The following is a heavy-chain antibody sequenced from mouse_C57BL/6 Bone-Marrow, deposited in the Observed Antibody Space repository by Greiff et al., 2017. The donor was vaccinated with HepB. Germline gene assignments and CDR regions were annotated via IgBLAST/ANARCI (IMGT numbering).Heavy chain of an antibody. D-gene: IGHD1-1*01. J-gene: IGHJ2*01. Sequence: VKLVESGAELVRPGASVKLSCKASGYTFTDYYINWVKQRPGQGLEWIARIYPGSGNTYYNEKFKGKATLTAEKSSSTAYMQLSSLTSEDSAVYFCARSGYYGSSYRNYFDYWGQGTTLTVSS. CDR3: ARSGYYGSSYRNYFDY. V-gene: IGHV1-76*01. CDR1: GYTFTDYY. CDR2: IYPGSGNT.